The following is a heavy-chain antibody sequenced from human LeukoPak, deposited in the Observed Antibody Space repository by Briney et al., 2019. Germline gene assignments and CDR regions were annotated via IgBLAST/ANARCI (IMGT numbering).Heavy chain of an antibody. CDR1: VFTFSSSA. J-gene: IGHJ4*02. CDR3: AKDRQWLAYYFDY. D-gene: IGHD6-19*01. Sequence: PGGSLRLSCAAYVFTFSSSAMSWVRRTPGKGLEWVSALSGSGGSTYYADCVKGRFTISRDNSKNTLYLQMNSLRAEDTAVYYCAKDRQWLAYYFDYWGQGTLVTVSS. V-gene: IGHV3-23*01. CDR2: LSGSGGST.